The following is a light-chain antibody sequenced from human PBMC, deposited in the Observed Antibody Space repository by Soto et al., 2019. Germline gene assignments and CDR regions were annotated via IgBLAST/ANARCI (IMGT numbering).Light chain of an antibody. Sequence: EIVLTQSPGTLSLSPGERATLSCRASQTVSSSYLAWYQQKPGQAPRLLIYGASSRATGIPDRFSGSGSGTDFTLTISRLEPEDFAVYYCQYFGSSPITFGPGTKVDIK. CDR1: QTVSSSY. CDR2: GAS. J-gene: IGKJ3*01. V-gene: IGKV3-20*01. CDR3: QYFGSSPIT.